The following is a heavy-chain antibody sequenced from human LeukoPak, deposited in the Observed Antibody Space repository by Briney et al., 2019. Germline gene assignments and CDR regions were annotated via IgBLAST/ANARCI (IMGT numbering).Heavy chain of an antibody. D-gene: IGHD5-18*01. J-gene: IGHJ5*02. V-gene: IGHV3-9*01. CDR2: ISWNSGSI. CDR3: AKGYGYNWFDP. Sequence: GGSLRLSCAASGCTFDDYAMHWVRQAPGKGLEWVSGISWNSGSIGYADSVKGRFTISRDNAKNSLYLQMNSLRAEDTALYYCAKGYGYNWFDPWGQGTLVTVSS. CDR1: GCTFDDYA.